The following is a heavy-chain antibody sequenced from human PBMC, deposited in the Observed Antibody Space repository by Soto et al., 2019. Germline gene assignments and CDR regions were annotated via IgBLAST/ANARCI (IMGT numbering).Heavy chain of an antibody. Sequence: LGESLKISCKCSGYSFTSYWIGLVRQMPGKGLEWMGIIYPGDSDTRYSPSFQGRFTISRDNSKNTLYLQMNSLRVEDTAVYYCAKIRGHYYYGMDVWGQGTTVTVSS. CDR3: AKIRGHYYYGMDV. D-gene: IGHD3-10*01. J-gene: IGHJ6*02. V-gene: IGHV5-51*01. CDR2: IYPGDSDT. CDR1: GYSFTSYW.